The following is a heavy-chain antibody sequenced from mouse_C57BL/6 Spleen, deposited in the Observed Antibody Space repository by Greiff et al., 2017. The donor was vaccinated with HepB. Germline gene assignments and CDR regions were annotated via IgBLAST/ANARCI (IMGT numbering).Heavy chain of an antibody. J-gene: IGHJ4*01. CDR3: ASRPTDY. CDR1: GFTFSDYG. CDR2: ISSGSSTI. Sequence: EVNVVESGGGLVKPGGSLKLSCAASGFTFSDYGMHWVRQAPEKGLEWVAYISSGSSTIYYADTVKGRFTISRDNAKNTLFLQMTSLRSEDTDMYYCASRPTDYWGQGTSVTVSS. V-gene: IGHV5-17*01.